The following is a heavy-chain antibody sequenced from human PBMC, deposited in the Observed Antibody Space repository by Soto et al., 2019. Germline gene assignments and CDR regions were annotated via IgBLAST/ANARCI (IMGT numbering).Heavy chain of an antibody. Sequence: SETLSLTCTVSGGSISSDYWSWIRQPPGKGLEWIAYIYYSGSTKYNPSLKSRVTISLDTSKNQFSLKLNSVTAADTAVYYCAREGSTGGFDYWGQGNMVTVS. J-gene: IGHJ4*02. CDR3: AREGSTGGFDY. CDR2: IYYSGST. D-gene: IGHD2-8*02. V-gene: IGHV4-59*01. CDR1: GGSISSDY.